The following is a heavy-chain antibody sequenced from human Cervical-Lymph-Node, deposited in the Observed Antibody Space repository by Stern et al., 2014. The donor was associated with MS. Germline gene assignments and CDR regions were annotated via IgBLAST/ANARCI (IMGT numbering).Heavy chain of an antibody. V-gene: IGHV4-34*01. Sequence: QVQLQQWGAGLLRPSETLSLTCAVHGASFTDNYWSWIRQTPGKGLEWIGEINHSGKTHHNPSLMSRVPLSVDTPKTQFSLKLNSGPAADTAVYYCARERKVERSARVFVSFDVWGQGTLLTVSS. D-gene: IGHD1-1*01. CDR3: ARERKVERSARVFVSFDV. CDR1: GASFTDNY. J-gene: IGHJ3*01. CDR2: INHSGKT.